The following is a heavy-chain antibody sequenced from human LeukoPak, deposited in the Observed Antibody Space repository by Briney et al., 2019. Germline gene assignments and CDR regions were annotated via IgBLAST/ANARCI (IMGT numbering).Heavy chain of an antibody. D-gene: IGHD5-12*01. J-gene: IGHJ5*02. CDR3: AXXXXXXXXXXXGLNPPFDP. V-gene: IGHV1-18*01. CDR1: GYTFTSYG. Sequence: ASVKVSCKASGYTFTSYGISWVRQAPGQGLEWMGWISAYNGNTNYAQKLQGRVTMTTDTSTSTAYMELRSLRSDDTAVYYCAXXXXXXXXXXXGLNPPFDPWGQGTLVTVSS. CDR2: ISAYNGNT.